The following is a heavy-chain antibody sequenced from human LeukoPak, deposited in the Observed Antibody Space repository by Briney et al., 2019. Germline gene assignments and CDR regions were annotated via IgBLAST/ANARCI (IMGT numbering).Heavy chain of an antibody. D-gene: IGHD2-2*01. J-gene: IGHJ5*02. Sequence: ASVKVSCKASGYTFTSYGISWVRQAPGQGLEWMGWISAYNGNTNYAQKLQGRVTMTTDTSTSTAYMELRSLRSDDTAVYYCARDRCSGTSCYLSNWFDPWGQGTLVTVSS. CDR3: ARDRCSGTSCYLSNWFDP. CDR1: GYTFTSYG. CDR2: ISAYNGNT. V-gene: IGHV1-18*01.